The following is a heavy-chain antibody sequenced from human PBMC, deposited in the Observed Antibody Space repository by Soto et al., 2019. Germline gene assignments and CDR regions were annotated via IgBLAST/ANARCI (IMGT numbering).Heavy chain of an antibody. D-gene: IGHD6-13*01. CDR3: ASGRYSSSWYTPYFQH. J-gene: IGHJ1*01. Sequence: QVQLQESGPGLVKPSQTLSLTCTVFGGSISSGGYYWSWIRQHPGKGLEWIGYIYYSGSTYYNPSLKSRVTISVDTSKNQFSRKLSSVTAADTAVYYCASGRYSSSWYTPYFQHWGQGTLVTVSS. V-gene: IGHV4-31*03. CDR2: IYYSGST. CDR1: GGSISSGGYY.